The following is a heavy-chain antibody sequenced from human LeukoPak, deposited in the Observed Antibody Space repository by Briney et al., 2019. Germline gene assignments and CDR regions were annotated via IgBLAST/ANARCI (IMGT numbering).Heavy chain of an antibody. J-gene: IGHJ3*02. CDR3: ARRRDSSGYQSQGAFDI. V-gene: IGHV4-4*07. CDR2: IHSSGST. D-gene: IGHD3-22*01. Sequence: SETLSLTCTVSGGSISIYYWTWIRQPAGKGLEWIGRIHSSGSTNYSPSLKSRVTISVDTSKNQFSLKLSSVTAADTAVYYCARRRDSSGYQSQGAFDIWGQGTMVTVSS. CDR1: GGSISIYY.